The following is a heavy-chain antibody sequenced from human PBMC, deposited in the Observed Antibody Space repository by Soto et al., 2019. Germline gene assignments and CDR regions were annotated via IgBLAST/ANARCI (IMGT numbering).Heavy chain of an antibody. D-gene: IGHD6-13*01. J-gene: IGHJ4*02. CDR2: IYPGDSET. CDR3: ARSPRSSPYFDY. CDR1: GYTFSNFW. V-gene: IGHV5-51*01. Sequence: GESLKLSCQCAGYTFSNFWIAWVRQLPGKGLEYMGIIYPGDSETRYSPSFHGKVTISADRSIGTAYLQWSSLEASDSAFYFCARSPRSSPYFDYWGQGALVTVSS.